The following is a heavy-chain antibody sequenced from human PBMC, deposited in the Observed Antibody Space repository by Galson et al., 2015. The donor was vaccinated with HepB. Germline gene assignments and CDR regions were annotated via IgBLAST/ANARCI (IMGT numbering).Heavy chain of an antibody. Sequence: CKASGYTFTSYGISWVRQAPGQGLEWMGWISAYNGNTNYAQKLQGRVTMTTDTSTSTAYMELRSLRSDDTAVYYCARDTARYYDFWSGYYWGQGTLVTVSS. CDR2: ISAYNGNT. CDR1: GYTFTSYG. J-gene: IGHJ4*02. D-gene: IGHD3-3*01. CDR3: ARDTARYYDFWSGYY. V-gene: IGHV1-18*01.